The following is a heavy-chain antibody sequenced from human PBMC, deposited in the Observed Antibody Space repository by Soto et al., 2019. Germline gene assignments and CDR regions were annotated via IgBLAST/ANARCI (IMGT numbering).Heavy chain of an antibody. CDR1: GFTFSSYG. V-gene: IGHV3-33*01. CDR3: ARDGAFGGVIVQYYFDY. CDR2: IWYDGSNK. D-gene: IGHD3-16*02. Sequence: QVQLVESGGGVVQPGRSLRLSCAASGFTFSSYGMHWVRQAPGKGLEWVAVIWYDGSNKYYADSVKGRFTISRDNSKNTLYLQMNSLRAEDTAVHYCARDGAFGGVIVQYYFDYWGQGTLVTVSS. J-gene: IGHJ4*02.